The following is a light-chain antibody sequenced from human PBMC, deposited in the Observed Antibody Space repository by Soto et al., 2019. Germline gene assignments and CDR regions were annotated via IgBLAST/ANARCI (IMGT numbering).Light chain of an antibody. CDR1: QSVSSKY. CDR3: QPYGSSLYT. CDR2: GTS. J-gene: IGKJ3*01. V-gene: IGKV3-20*01. Sequence: DIVLTQSPGTLSLSPGERATLSCRASQSVSSKYLAWYQQKPGQPPRVLIYGTSIRATGIPERFSGGGSGTDFTLTIPGLEAEDFAVYYCQPYGSSLYTFGHANKVAFK.